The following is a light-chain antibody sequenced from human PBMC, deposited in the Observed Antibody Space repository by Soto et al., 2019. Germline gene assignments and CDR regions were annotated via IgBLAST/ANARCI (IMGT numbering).Light chain of an antibody. CDR3: QQYNSWPPYT. V-gene: IGKV3-15*01. Sequence: EVVMTQSPATVSVSPGERATLSCRASQSVSSNLAWYQQKPGQAPRLLIYGASTRATGTPARFSGSGSGTEFTLTISILQPEDFAFYYCQQYNSWPPYTFGQGTKLEIK. CDR2: GAS. CDR1: QSVSSN. J-gene: IGKJ2*01.